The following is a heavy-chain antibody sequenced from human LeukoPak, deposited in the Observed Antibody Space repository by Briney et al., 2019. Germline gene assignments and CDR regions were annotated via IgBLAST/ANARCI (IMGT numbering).Heavy chain of an antibody. V-gene: IGHV4-4*07. CDR1: GGSISSYY. CDR3: ARERVWRWLQGDTRGFDY. CDR2: IYTSGST. J-gene: IGHJ4*02. Sequence: SETLSLTCTVSGGSISSYYWSWIRQPAGKGLEWIGRIYTSGSTNYNPSLKSRVTISVDTSKNQFSLKLSSVTAADTAVYYCARERVWRWLQGDTRGFDYWGQGTLVTVSS. D-gene: IGHD5-24*01.